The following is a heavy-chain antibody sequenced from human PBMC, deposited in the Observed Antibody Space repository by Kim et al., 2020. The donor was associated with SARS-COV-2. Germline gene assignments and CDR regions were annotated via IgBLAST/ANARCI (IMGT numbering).Heavy chain of an antibody. CDR1: GFTFSGYA. D-gene: IGHD3-3*01. CDR3: ARNKRSGKGGGFYYFDY. V-gene: IGHV3-30-3*01. J-gene: IGHJ4*02. CDR2: ISYDGSNK. Sequence: GGSLRLSCAASGFTFSGYAMHWVRQSPNKGLEWVAVISYDGSNKYYADSVKGRFTISRDSSKNTLFLQMNSLRTEDMALYYCARNKRSGKGGGFYYFDYWGQGTLVTVSS.